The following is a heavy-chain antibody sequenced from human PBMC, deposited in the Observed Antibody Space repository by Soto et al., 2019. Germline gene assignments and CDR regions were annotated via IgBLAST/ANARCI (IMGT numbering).Heavy chain of an antibody. CDR2: IDPSDSYT. Sequence: GESLKISFKGSGYSFTSYWISWVRQMPGKGLEWMGRIDPSDSYTKYSPSFQGHVTISADKSFSTAYLQWSSLKASDTAMYYCARHNYYGSGSQNDDYYGMDVWGQGTTVTVSS. CDR3: ARHNYYGSGSQNDDYYGMDV. CDR1: GYSFTSYW. D-gene: IGHD3-10*01. J-gene: IGHJ6*02. V-gene: IGHV5-10-1*01.